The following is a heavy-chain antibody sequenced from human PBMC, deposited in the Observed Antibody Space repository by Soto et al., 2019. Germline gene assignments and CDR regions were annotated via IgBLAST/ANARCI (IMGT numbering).Heavy chain of an antibody. V-gene: IGHV3-30-3*01. CDR3: ARGREGTAMVSGYFDI. D-gene: IGHD5-18*01. CDR1: GFTFSSYT. J-gene: IGHJ2*01. CDR2: ISNDGSNK. Sequence: GGSLRLSCAASGFTFSSYTMHWVRQAPGKGLEWVAVISNDGSNKYYADSVKGRFTISRDNSKNTLYLQMNSLRAEDTAVSYCARGREGTAMVSGYFDIWGRGTLVTVSS.